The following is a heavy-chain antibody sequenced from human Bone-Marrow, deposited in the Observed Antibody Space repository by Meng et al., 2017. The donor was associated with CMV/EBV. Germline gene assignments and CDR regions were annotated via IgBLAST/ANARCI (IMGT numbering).Heavy chain of an antibody. Sequence: SLKISCAASGFTFDDYAMHWVRQAPGKGPEWVSGISWNSGSIGYADSVKGRFTISRDNAKNSLYLQMNSLRAEDTALYYCAKDNGKFGGDYHFDYCGQGTLVTVSS. CDR2: ISWNSGSI. J-gene: IGHJ4*02. V-gene: IGHV3-9*01. CDR3: AKDNGKFGGDYHFDY. CDR1: GFTFDDYA. D-gene: IGHD4-17*01.